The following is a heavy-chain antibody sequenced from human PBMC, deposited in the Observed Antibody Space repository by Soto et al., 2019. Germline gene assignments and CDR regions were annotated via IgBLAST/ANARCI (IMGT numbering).Heavy chain of an antibody. CDR2: ISYDGSNK. CDR1: GFTFSSYG. V-gene: IGHV3-30*18. D-gene: IGHD3-3*01. CDR3: AKAYDFWSGYPPLG. Sequence: VQLVESGGGVVQPGRSLRLSCAASGFTFSSYGMHWVRQAPGKGLEWVAVISYDGSNKYYADSVKGRFTISRDNSKNTLYLQMNSLRAEDTAVYYCAKAYDFWSGYPPLGWGQGTLVTVSS. J-gene: IGHJ4*02.